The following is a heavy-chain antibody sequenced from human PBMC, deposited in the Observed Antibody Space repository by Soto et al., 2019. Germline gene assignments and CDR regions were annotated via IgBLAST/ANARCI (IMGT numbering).Heavy chain of an antibody. D-gene: IGHD6-19*01. CDR2: IRSKPYGGTT. V-gene: IGHV3-49*03. J-gene: IGHJ4*02. CDR1: GFTFGDYA. Sequence: GGSLRLSCTASGFTFGDYALSWFRQAPGKGLEWVAFIRSKPYGGTTKYAASVKGRFTISRDDSKSIAYLQMNSLETEDTALYYCTRGALYSRGLTFDYWGQGTLVTVSS. CDR3: TRGALYSRGLTFDY.